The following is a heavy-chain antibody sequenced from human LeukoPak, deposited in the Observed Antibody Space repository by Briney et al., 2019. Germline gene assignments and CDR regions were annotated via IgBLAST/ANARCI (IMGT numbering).Heavy chain of an antibody. D-gene: IGHD1-26*01. CDR2: ILHSGDTT. Sequence: GGSLRLSCETSGFTFSSYSMSWIRQAPGKGLEWVSSILHSGDTTWYSDSVKGRFTISRDNSKNAMYLQMDSLRAEDTAAYFCAKDLKREGKWDIDFWGQGTLVTVSS. CDR1: GFTFSSYS. CDR3: AKDLKREGKWDIDF. J-gene: IGHJ4*02. V-gene: IGHV3-23*01.